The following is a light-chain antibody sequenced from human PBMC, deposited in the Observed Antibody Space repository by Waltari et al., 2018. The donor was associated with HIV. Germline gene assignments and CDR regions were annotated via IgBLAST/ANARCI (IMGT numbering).Light chain of an antibody. CDR1: QSLVYSDGYTY. CDR2: EVS. CDR3: MQGTHWPRT. Sequence: DVAMTQSPLSLPVTLGPPASISCRSSQSLVYSDGYTYLDWIQQRPGRSPRRLIYEVSKRDSGVPDRFSGSGSGTNFTLKISRVEAEDVGIYYCMQGTHWPRTFGQGTKVEIK. J-gene: IGKJ1*01. V-gene: IGKV2-30*01.